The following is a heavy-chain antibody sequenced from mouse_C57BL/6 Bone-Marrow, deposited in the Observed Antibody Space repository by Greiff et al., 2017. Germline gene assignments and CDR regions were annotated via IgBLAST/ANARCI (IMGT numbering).Heavy chain of an antibody. Sequence: QVQLQQPGAELVKPGASVKLSCKASGYTFTSYWMQWVKQRPGQGLEWIGEIDPSDSYTNYNQKFKGKATLTVDTSSSTAYMQLSSLTSEDSAVYYCARGPSYYYGSRVWYFDVWGTGTTVTVSS. CDR1: GYTFTSYW. D-gene: IGHD1-1*01. V-gene: IGHV1-50*01. CDR2: IDPSDSYT. CDR3: ARGPSYYYGSRVWYFDV. J-gene: IGHJ1*03.